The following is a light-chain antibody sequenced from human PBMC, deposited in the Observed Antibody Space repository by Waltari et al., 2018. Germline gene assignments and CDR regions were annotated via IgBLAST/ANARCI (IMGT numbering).Light chain of an antibody. CDR3: QHYLRLPVT. CDR1: QSVSMA. V-gene: IGKV3-20*01. J-gene: IGKJ1*01. CDR2: GAS. Sequence: EIVLTQSPGTLSLSLGERATVSCRASQSVSMALAWYQQKPGQAPRLLISGASPRATGIPDRFSGSGSGTDFSLTISRLEPDDFAVYYCQHYLRLPVTFGQGTTVEI.